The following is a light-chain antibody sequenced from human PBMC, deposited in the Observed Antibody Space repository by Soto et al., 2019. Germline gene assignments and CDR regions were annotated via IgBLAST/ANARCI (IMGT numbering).Light chain of an antibody. CDR2: AAS. J-gene: IGKJ1*01. Sequence: IQMAQSPSSLSASVGDRVTITCRASQSISSYLNWYQQKPGKAPKLLIYAASSLQSGVPSRFSGSGSGTDFTLTISSLQPEDFATYYCQQSYSTPPWTFGKGTK. CDR3: QQSYSTPPWT. CDR1: QSISSY. V-gene: IGKV1-39*01.